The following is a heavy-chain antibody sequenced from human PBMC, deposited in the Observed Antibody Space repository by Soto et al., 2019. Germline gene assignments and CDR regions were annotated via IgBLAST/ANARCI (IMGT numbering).Heavy chain of an antibody. V-gene: IGHV1-69*01. CDR1: GGIFSTYA. Sequence: QVQLVQSGAEVKKPGSSVKVSCKASGGIFSTYAISWLRQAPGQGLEWMGGIIPIFGTPNYAQRFQGRVNITEDESTSTAYMELSRLRSEDTAVYYCARDRDDYGSGNYYNRIDFWGQGTLVTVSS. D-gene: IGHD3-10*01. CDR3: ARDRDDYGSGNYYNRIDF. J-gene: IGHJ4*02. CDR2: IIPIFGTP.